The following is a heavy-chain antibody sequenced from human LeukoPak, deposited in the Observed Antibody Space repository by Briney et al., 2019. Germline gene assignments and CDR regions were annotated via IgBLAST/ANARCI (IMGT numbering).Heavy chain of an antibody. V-gene: IGHV3-7*01. D-gene: IGHD1-20*01. CDR1: GFTFSNYW. CDR2: IDPDGSET. Sequence: PGGCLRLSCAASGFTFSNYWMSWVRQAPGKGLEWVANIDPDGSETQYVGSVNGRFTTTRDNAKNSLYLQMNSLRAEDTAIYYCARIWYFGDNNWRYFDYWGQGTLVTVSS. J-gene: IGHJ4*02. CDR3: ARIWYFGDNNWRYFDY.